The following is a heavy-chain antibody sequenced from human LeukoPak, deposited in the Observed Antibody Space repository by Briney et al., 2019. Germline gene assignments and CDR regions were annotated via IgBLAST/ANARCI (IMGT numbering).Heavy chain of an antibody. CDR2: IIPIFGTA. CDR1: GGTFISYA. Sequence: GSSVKVSCKASGGTFISYAISWVRQAPGQGLEWMGGIIPIFGTANYAQKFQGRVTITADESTSTAYMELSSLRSEDTAVYYCADERGCSSTSCYTDDNWFDPWGQGTLVTVSS. V-gene: IGHV1-69*01. J-gene: IGHJ5*02. D-gene: IGHD2-2*02. CDR3: ADERGCSSTSCYTDDNWFDP.